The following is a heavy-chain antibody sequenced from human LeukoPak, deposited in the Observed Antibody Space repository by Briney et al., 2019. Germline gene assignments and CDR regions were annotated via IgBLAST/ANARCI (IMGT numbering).Heavy chain of an antibody. J-gene: IGHJ6*02. Sequence: GESLKISCKGSGYSFTSYWIGWVRQMPGKSLEWMGIIYPGDSDTRYSPSFQGQVTISADKSISTAYLQWSSLKASDTAMYYCARVVVVGATLGYYYYYGMDVWGQGTTVTVSS. CDR2: IYPGDSDT. D-gene: IGHD2-15*01. CDR1: GYSFTSYW. CDR3: ARVVVVGATLGYYYYYGMDV. V-gene: IGHV5-51*01.